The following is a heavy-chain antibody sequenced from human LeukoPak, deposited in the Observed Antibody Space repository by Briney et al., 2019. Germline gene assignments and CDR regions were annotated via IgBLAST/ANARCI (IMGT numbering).Heavy chain of an antibody. CDR2: IYYSGST. J-gene: IGHJ3*02. CDR1: GGSISSSSYY. CDR3: ARLLNDVRGAFDI. Sequence: SETLSLTCTVPGGSISSSSYYWGWIRQPPGKGLEWIGSIYYSGSTYYNPTLKSRVTISVDTSKNQFSLKLSSVTAADTAVYYCARLLNDVRGAFDIWGQGTMVTVSS. D-gene: IGHD3-10*02. V-gene: IGHV4-39*01.